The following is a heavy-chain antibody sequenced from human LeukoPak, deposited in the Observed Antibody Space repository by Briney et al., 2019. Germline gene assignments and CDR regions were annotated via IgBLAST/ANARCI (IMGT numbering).Heavy chain of an antibody. CDR3: ARAPGDAYYFDY. Sequence: GGSLRLSCAASGFTFSSYWMHWVRQVPGKGLVWVSRINSDGSSTSYADSVRGRFTISRDNAKNTLYLQMNSLGVDDTAVYYCARAPGDAYYFDYWGQGTLVTVSS. CDR1: GFTFSSYW. D-gene: IGHD3-10*01. CDR2: INSDGSST. V-gene: IGHV3-74*01. J-gene: IGHJ4*02.